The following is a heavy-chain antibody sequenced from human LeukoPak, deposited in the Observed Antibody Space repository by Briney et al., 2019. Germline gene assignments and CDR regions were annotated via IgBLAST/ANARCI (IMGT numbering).Heavy chain of an antibody. D-gene: IGHD5-12*01. CDR3: AREVWLRCDY. Sequence: GSLRLSRAASRFTFCGYETKGGREAPGEGVEWISYISSSGSTNHYSDSVKGRFNISRDNDKNSLFLQMNSLRAEDTAIYYCAREVWLRCDYWGQGIPVTVSS. V-gene: IGHV3-48*03. CDR2: ISSSGSTN. CDR1: RFTFCGYE. J-gene: IGHJ4*02.